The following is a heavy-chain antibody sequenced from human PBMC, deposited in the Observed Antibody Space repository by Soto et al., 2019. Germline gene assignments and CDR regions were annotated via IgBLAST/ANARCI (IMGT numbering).Heavy chain of an antibody. CDR1: GDRVSRNSAA. CDR3: ARSVGGYGYNYAFDY. J-gene: IGHJ4*02. Sequence: PSQTLSLTCVISGDRVSRNSAAWNWIRQSPSSGLEWLRRTYHTPKWYNDKAVSVKSRIPINPYTSKNQFSLQLNSVTPEDTAVYYCARSVGGYGYNYAFDYWGQGTLVTVAS. V-gene: IGHV6-1*01. D-gene: IGHD5-12*01. CDR2: TYHTPKWYN.